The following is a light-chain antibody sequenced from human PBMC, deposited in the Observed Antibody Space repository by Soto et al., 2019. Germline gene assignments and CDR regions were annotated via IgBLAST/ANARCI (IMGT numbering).Light chain of an antibody. Sequence: EIVLTQSPGTLSLSPGERATLFCRASQSVSSNYLAWYQQKPGQAPRLLIYDASTRATGIPDRFSGSGSGADFTLTISRLEPEDFAFYYCQQYGTSPMYTFGQGTKLEVK. V-gene: IGKV3-20*01. CDR1: QSVSSNY. J-gene: IGKJ2*01. CDR3: QQYGTSPMYT. CDR2: DAS.